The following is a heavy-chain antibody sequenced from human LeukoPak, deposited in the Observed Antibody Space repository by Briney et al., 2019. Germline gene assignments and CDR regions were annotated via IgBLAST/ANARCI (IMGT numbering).Heavy chain of an antibody. V-gene: IGHV3-48*02. Sequence: GGSLRLSCAASGFTFSSYSMNWVRQAPGKGLEWVSYISSSSSTIYYADSVKGRFTISRDNAKNSLYLQMNSLRDEDTAVYYCARGRITMVRGAQDYYSGMDVWGQGTTVTVSS. J-gene: IGHJ6*02. CDR1: GFTFSSYS. D-gene: IGHD3-10*01. CDR2: ISSSSSTI. CDR3: ARGRITMVRGAQDYYSGMDV.